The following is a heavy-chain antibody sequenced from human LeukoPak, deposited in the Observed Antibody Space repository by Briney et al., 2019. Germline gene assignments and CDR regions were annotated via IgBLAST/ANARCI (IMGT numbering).Heavy chain of an antibody. CDR1: GYTFTGYY. Sequence: ASVKVSCKASGYTFTGYYMHWVRQAPGQGLEWMGWINPNSGGTNYAQKFQGRVTMTRDTSISTAYMELSRLRSDDTAVYYCATGYCSGPGSYDYMDVWGKGTTVTVSS. CDR2: INPNSGGT. D-gene: IGHD6-19*01. J-gene: IGHJ6*03. V-gene: IGHV1-2*02. CDR3: ATGYCSGPGSYDYMDV.